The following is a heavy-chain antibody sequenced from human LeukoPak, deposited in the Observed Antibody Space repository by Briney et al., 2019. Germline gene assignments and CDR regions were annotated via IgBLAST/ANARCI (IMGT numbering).Heavy chain of an antibody. CDR3: ARVLCSSTSCYSSPWFDP. V-gene: IGHV1-18*01. CDR2: ISAYNGNT. J-gene: IGHJ5*02. CDR1: GYTFTSYG. D-gene: IGHD2-2*01. Sequence: ASVKVSCKASGYTFTSYGFSWVRQAPGQGLEWMGWISAYNGNTNYAQKFQGRVTMTTDTSTSTAYMELRSLRSDDTAVYYCARVLCSSTSCYSSPWFDPWGQGTLVTVSS.